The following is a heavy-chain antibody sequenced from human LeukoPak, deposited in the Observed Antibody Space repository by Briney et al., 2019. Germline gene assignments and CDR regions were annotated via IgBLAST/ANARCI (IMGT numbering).Heavy chain of an antibody. Sequence: ASVKVSCKASGYTFTSYDINLVRQATGQGLEWMGWMNPNSGNTGYAQKFQGRVTMTRNTSISTAYMELSSLRSEDTAVYYCASYGRTEGDAFDIWGQGTMVTVSS. J-gene: IGHJ3*02. CDR2: MNPNSGNT. V-gene: IGHV1-8*01. CDR3: ASYGRTEGDAFDI. CDR1: GYTFTSYD. D-gene: IGHD1/OR15-1a*01.